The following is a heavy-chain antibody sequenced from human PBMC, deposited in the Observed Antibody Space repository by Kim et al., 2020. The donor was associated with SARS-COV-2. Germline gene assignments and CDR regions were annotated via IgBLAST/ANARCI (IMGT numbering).Heavy chain of an antibody. Sequence: GGSLRLSCAASGFTFSSYAMSWVRQAPGKGLEWVSAISGSGGSTYYADSVKGRFTISRDNSKNTLYLQMNSLRAEDTAVYYCAKDLYSSGWGQRAEYFQHWGQGTLVTVSS. V-gene: IGHV3-23*01. CDR2: ISGSGGST. CDR1: GFTFSSYA. D-gene: IGHD6-19*01. CDR3: AKDLYSSGWGQRAEYFQH. J-gene: IGHJ1*01.